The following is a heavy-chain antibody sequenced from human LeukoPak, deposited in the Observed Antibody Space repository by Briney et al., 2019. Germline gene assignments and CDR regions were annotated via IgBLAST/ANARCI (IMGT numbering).Heavy chain of an antibody. CDR2: IYYSGST. D-gene: IGHD6-19*01. J-gene: IGHJ4*02. Sequence: SETLSPTCTVSGGSISSYYWSWIRQPPGKGLEWIGYIYYSGSTNYNPSLKSRVTISVDTSKNQFSLKLSSVTAADTAVYYCARETRAVAGLFDYWGQGTLVTVSS. CDR1: GGSISSYY. V-gene: IGHV4-59*01. CDR3: ARETRAVAGLFDY.